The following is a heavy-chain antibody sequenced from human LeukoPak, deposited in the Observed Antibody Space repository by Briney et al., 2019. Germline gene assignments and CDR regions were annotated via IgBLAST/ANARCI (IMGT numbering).Heavy chain of an antibody. CDR2: INPNSGGT. V-gene: IGHV1-2*02. CDR3: ARDYYDSSGNYRDENFDY. J-gene: IGHJ4*02. Sequence: GASVKVSCKASGYTLTGYYMHWVRQAPGQGLEWMGWINPNSGGTNYAQKFQGRVTMTRDTSISTAYMELSRLRSDDTAVYYCARDYYDSSGNYRDENFDYWGQGTLVTVSS. CDR1: GYTLTGYY. D-gene: IGHD3-22*01.